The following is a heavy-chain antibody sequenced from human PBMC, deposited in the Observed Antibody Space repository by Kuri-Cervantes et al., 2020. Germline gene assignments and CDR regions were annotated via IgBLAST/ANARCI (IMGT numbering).Heavy chain of an antibody. CDR1: GFTFSSYS. CDR3: ARPLQQSRYDYYYYGMDV. CDR2: ISSSSSTI. D-gene: IGHD1-1*01. J-gene: IGHJ6*02. V-gene: IGHV3-48*01. Sequence: GGSLRLSCAASGFTFSSYSMNWVRQAPGKGLEWVSYISSSSSTIYYADSVKGRFTISRDNAKNSLYLQMNSLRAEDTAVYYCARPLQQSRYDYYYYGMDVWGQGTTVTVSS.